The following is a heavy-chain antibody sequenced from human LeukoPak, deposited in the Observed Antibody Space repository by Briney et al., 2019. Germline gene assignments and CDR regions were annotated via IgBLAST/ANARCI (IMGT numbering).Heavy chain of an antibody. CDR1: GGSISSYY. CDR2: IYYSGST. V-gene: IGHV4-59*08. D-gene: IGHD6-6*01. Sequence: SETLSLTCTVSGGSISSYYWSWLRQPPGKGLEWIGYIYYSGSTNYNPSLKGRVTISVDTSKNQFSLKLSSVTAADTAVYYCARLYSSSFPLYWGQGTLVTVPS. CDR3: ARLYSSSFPLY. J-gene: IGHJ4*02.